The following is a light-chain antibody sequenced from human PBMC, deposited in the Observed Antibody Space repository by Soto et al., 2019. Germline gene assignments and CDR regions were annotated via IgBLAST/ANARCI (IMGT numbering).Light chain of an antibody. CDR2: DAS. CDR1: QSVSYW. V-gene: IGKV1-5*01. Sequence: DIHMTQSPSTLSASVGDRVTITCRASQSVSYWLAWYQQKPGKAPKLLIHDASSLESGVPSRFRGGGSGQEFNLTICGLEPDDFATYYCQKYGFSFGPGTKVEMK. CDR3: QKYGFS. J-gene: IGKJ3*01.